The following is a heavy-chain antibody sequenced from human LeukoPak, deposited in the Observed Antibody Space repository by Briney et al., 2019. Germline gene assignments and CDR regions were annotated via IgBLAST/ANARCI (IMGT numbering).Heavy chain of an antibody. CDR2: ISYDGSNK. J-gene: IGHJ4*02. CDR3: AKGIGRYCSSTSCHWAFDY. CDR1: GFTFSSYG. D-gene: IGHD2-2*01. Sequence: GGSLRLSCAASGFTFSSYGMHWVRQAPGKGLEWVAVISYDGSNKYYADSVKGRFTISRDNSKNTLYLQMNSLRAEDTAVYYCAKGIGRYCSSTSCHWAFDYWGQGTLVTVSS. V-gene: IGHV3-30*18.